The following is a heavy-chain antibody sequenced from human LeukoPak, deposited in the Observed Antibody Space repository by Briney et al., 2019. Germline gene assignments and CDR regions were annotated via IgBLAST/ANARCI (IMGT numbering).Heavy chain of an antibody. Sequence: GGSLRLSCAASGFTFSSYWMSWVRQAPGKGLEWVSAISGSGGSTYYADSVKGRFTISRDNSKNTLYLQMNSLRAEDTAVYYCAKGPIAAAGRVSWFDPWGQGTLVTVSS. J-gene: IGHJ5*02. CDR2: ISGSGGST. D-gene: IGHD6-13*01. CDR1: GFTFSSYW. CDR3: AKGPIAAAGRVSWFDP. V-gene: IGHV3-23*01.